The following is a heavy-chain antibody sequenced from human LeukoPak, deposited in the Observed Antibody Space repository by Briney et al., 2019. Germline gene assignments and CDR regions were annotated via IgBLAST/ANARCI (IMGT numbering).Heavy chain of an antibody. CDR3: ARVKYYYGSESPFDY. J-gene: IGHJ4*02. CDR1: GYTFTTYY. CDR2: INPSGGST. V-gene: IGHV1-46*01. Sequence: GASVKVSCKASGYTFTTYYMEWVRQAPGQGLERMGIINPSGGSTTYAQNFQGRVTMTRDTSTSTVYMELSSLRSEDTAVYYCARVKYYYGSESPFDYWGQGTLVTVSS. D-gene: IGHD3-10*01.